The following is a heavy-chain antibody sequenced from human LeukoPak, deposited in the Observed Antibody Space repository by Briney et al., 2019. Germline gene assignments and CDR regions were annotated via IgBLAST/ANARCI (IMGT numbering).Heavy chain of an antibody. CDR1: GGSISSYY. CDR3: ARVNSGYYYDSSGYWALDY. D-gene: IGHD3-22*01. Sequence: SETLSLTCTVSGGSISSYYWSWIRQPAGKGLEWIGRIYTSGSTNYNPSLKSRVTMSVDTSKNQFSLKLSSVTAADTAVYYCARVNSGYYYDSSGYWALDYWGQGTLVTVSS. J-gene: IGHJ4*02. V-gene: IGHV4-4*07. CDR2: IYTSGST.